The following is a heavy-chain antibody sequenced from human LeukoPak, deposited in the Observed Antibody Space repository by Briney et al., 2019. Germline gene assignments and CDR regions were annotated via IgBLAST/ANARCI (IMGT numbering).Heavy chain of an antibody. J-gene: IGHJ4*02. V-gene: IGHV1-8*01. CDR3: ATDPRTYYYDSSGYYFFY. Sequence: ASVKVSCKASGYTFTSYDINWVQQATGQGLEWMGWMNPNSGNTGYAQKFQGRVTMTRNTSISTAYMELSSLRSEDTAVYYCATDPRTYYYDSSGYYFFYWGQGTLVTVSS. CDR1: GYTFTSYD. CDR2: MNPNSGNT. D-gene: IGHD3-22*01.